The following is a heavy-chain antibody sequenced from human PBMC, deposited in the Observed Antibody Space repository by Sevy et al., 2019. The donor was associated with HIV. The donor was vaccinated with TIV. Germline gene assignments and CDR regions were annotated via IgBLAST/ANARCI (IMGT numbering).Heavy chain of an antibody. D-gene: IGHD3-22*01. Sequence: QSLTCTVSGGSISSGGYYWSWIRQHPGKGLEWIGYIYYSGSTYYNPSLKSRVTISVDTSKNQFSLKLSSVTAADTAVYYCARGYYDSSGYYYLDIWGQGTMVTVSS. V-gene: IGHV4-31*03. CDR3: ARGYYDSSGYYYLDI. CDR2: IYYSGST. J-gene: IGHJ3*02. CDR1: GGSISSGGYY.